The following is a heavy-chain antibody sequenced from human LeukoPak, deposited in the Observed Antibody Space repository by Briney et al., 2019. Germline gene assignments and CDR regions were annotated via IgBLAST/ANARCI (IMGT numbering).Heavy chain of an antibody. CDR1: GFTFSDYP. D-gene: IGHD3-3*01. Sequence: GGSLRLSCRTSGFTFSDYPMIWVRQAPGKGLERVGFIRSIAYGGTTEHAASVKDRFTISRDDSKSVAYLDMYSLKTEDTGVYYCTRDASYYDFWGGYSNWGQGTLVTVSS. CDR3: TRDASYYDFWGGYSN. J-gene: IGHJ4*02. CDR2: IRSIAYGGTT. V-gene: IGHV3-49*04.